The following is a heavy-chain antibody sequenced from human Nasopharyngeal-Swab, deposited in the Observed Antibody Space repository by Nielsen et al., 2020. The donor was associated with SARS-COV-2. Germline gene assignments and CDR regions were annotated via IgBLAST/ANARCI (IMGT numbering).Heavy chain of an antibody. Sequence: SETLSLTCAVYGGSFSGYYWGWIRQPPGKGLEWIGSIYYSGSTYYNPSLKSRVTISVDTSKNQFSLKLSSVTAADTAVYYCARQYYDFWSGSMFYNWFDPWGQGTLVTVSS. V-gene: IGHV4-39*01. J-gene: IGHJ5*02. CDR1: GGSFSGYY. CDR3: ARQYYDFWSGSMFYNWFDP. CDR2: IYYSGST. D-gene: IGHD3-3*01.